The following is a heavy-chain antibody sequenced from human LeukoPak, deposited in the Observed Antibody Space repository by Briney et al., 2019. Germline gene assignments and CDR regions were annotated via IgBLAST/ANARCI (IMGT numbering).Heavy chain of an antibody. Sequence: GGSPRLSCAASGFTFSSYWMSWVRQAPGKGLEWVANIKQDGSEKYYVDSVKGRFTISRDNAKNSLYLQMNSTRAEDTAVYYCARDIMDEGLLSYGMDVWGKGTTVTVSS. V-gene: IGHV3-7*03. CDR2: IKQDGSEK. CDR3: ARDIMDEGLLSYGMDV. J-gene: IGHJ6*04. D-gene: IGHD3-16*01. CDR1: GFTFSSYW.